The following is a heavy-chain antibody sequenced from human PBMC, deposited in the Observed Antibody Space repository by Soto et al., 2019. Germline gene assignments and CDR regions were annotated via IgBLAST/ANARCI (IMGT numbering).Heavy chain of an antibody. J-gene: IGHJ4*02. V-gene: IGHV3-13*04. CDR2: IGTAGDT. CDR3: ARGEYGSGSLLH. CDR1: GFTFGSYD. D-gene: IGHD3-10*01. Sequence: EVQLVESGGGLVQPGGSLRLSCAASGFTFGSYDMHWVRQATGKGLEWVSAIGTAGDTYYPGSVKGRFTISRENAKNSLYLQMNSLRAGDTAVYYCARGEYGSGSLLHWGQGTLVTVSS.